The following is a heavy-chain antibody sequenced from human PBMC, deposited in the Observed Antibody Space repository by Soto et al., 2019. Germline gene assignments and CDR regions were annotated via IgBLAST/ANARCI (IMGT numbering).Heavy chain of an antibody. CDR1: GFTFSSYS. J-gene: IGHJ4*02. CDR3: ARAQVRAVTAIPYYFDY. CDR2: ISSSSSYI. V-gene: IGHV3-21*04. D-gene: IGHD2-21*02. Sequence: PGGSLRLSCAASGFTFSSYSMNWVRQAPGKGLEWVSSISSSSSYIYYADSVKGRFTISRDNAKNSLYLQMNSLRSEDTAVYYCARAQVRAVTAIPYYFDYWGQGTLVTVSS.